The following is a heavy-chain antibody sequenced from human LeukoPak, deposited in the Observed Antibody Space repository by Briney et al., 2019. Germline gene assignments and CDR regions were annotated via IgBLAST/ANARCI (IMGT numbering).Heavy chain of an antibody. CDR3: AKDFNYYDSSGYYGSVDYYYYGMDV. CDR2: ISWNSGSI. D-gene: IGHD3-22*01. Sequence: GGSLRLSCAASGFTFDDYAMHWVRQAPGKGLEWVSGISWNSGSIGYADSVKGRFTISRDNAKNSLYLQMNSLRDEDTAVYYCAKDFNYYDSSGYYGSVDYYYYGMDVWGQGTTVTVSS. V-gene: IGHV3-9*01. CDR1: GFTFDDYA. J-gene: IGHJ6*02.